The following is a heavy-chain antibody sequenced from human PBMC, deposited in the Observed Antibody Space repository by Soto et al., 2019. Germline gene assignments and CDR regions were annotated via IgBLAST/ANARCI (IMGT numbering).Heavy chain of an antibody. CDR1: GGSISSGGYC. J-gene: IGHJ4*02. Sequence: PSETLSLTCTVSGGSISSGGYCWSWVRQHPGKGLEWIGYIYYTGSTYNNPSLTSRVTISVDTSKNQFSLKLSSVTAADTAVYYCASLSAGYYYDSSEYYFDYGGQGTLVTVSS. V-gene: IGHV4-31*03. D-gene: IGHD3-22*01. CDR3: ASLSAGYYYDSSEYYFDY. CDR2: IYYTGST.